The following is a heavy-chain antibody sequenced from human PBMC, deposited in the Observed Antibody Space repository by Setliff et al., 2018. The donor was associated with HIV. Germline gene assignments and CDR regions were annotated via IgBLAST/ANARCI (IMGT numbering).Heavy chain of an antibody. CDR1: GFTFSGHS. CDR2: IKNDGSDI. V-gene: IGHV3-74*01. Sequence: GGSLRLSCAAFGFTFSGHSMHWVRQVPGQGLVWVSGIKNDGSDIFYVDSVKGRFTISRDNAKNRLYLQMNSLRAEDTAIYYCATYDYWGQGALVTVS. CDR3: ATYDY. J-gene: IGHJ4*02.